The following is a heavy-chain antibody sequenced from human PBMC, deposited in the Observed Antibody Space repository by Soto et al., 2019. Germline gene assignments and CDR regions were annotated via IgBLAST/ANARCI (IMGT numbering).Heavy chain of an antibody. V-gene: IGHV1-18*01. CDR2: ISAYNGNT. J-gene: IGHJ4*02. D-gene: IGHD3-22*01. Sequence: GASVKVSCKASGYTFTSYGISWVRQAPGQGLEWMGWISAYNGNTNYAQKLQGRVTMTTDTSTSTAYMELRSLRSDDTAAYYCAREYYYDSSGYYYDKVLDYWGQGTLVTVSS. CDR3: AREYYYDSSGYYYDKVLDY. CDR1: GYTFTSYG.